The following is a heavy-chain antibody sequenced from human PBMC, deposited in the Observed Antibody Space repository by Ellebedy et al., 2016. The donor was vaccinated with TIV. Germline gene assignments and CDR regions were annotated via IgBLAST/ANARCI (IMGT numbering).Heavy chain of an antibody. Sequence: MPSETLSLTCTVSGDSIRGYYWSWIRQPPGKGLEWIGYFYSSGSGEYNPSLTSRVTMSVDTSRGQFSLRLNSVTAADTAVYYCARSGGWYTPYDYWGQGTLVTVSS. J-gene: IGHJ4*02. D-gene: IGHD6-19*01. CDR1: GDSIRGYY. V-gene: IGHV4-59*01. CDR3: ARSGGWYTPYDY. CDR2: FYSSGSG.